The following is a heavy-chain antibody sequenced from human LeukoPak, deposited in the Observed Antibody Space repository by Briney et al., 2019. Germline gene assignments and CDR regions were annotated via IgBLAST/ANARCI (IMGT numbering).Heavy chain of an antibody. CDR1: GGSISSYY. Sequence: SETLSLTCTVSGGSISSYYRSWIRQPPGKGLEWIGYIYYSGSTNYSPSLKSRVTISVDTSKNQFSLKLSSVTAADTAVYYCARLKRAGGWSYFDYWGQGTLVTVSS. J-gene: IGHJ4*02. V-gene: IGHV4-59*01. CDR2: IYYSGST. CDR3: ARLKRAGGWSYFDY. D-gene: IGHD6-19*01.